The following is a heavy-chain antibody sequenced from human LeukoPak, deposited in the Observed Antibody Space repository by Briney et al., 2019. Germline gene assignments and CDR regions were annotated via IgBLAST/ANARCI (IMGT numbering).Heavy chain of an antibody. V-gene: IGHV4-34*01. Sequence: PSETLPLPCAVCGGSFRGYYWSWLRQPPGKGLEWIGEIKHSGSTNYNPSLKSRVTISVDSSKNQFSLKLSSVAAADTAVYYCASSRFGGSYDYWGQGTLVTVSS. CDR3: ASSRFGGSYDY. J-gene: IGHJ4*02. CDR2: IKHSGST. CDR1: GGSFRGYY. D-gene: IGHD3-10*01.